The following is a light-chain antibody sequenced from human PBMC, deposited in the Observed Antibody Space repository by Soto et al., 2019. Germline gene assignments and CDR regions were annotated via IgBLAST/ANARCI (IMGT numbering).Light chain of an antibody. V-gene: IGLV2-14*01. CDR2: EVS. Sequence: QSALTQPASVSGSPGQSITIACTGTNRDVGSYNLVSWYQQRPGEAPKLIISEVSNRPSGVSNRFSGSKSGNTASLTISGLQAEDEADYYCSSYTSSVTVAFGGGTKLTVL. CDR3: SSYTSSVTVA. J-gene: IGLJ2*01. CDR1: NRDVGSYNL.